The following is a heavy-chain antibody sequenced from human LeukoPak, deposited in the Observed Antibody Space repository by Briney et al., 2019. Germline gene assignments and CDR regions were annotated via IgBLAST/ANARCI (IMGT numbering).Heavy chain of an antibody. J-gene: IGHJ4*02. CDR1: GFTFSSYS. Sequence: GGSLRLSCAASGFTFSSYSMNWVRQAPGKGLEWVSSISSSSSYIYYADSVKGRFTISRDNAKNSLYLQMNSLRAEDTAVYYCATQLPWFGEPSFDYWGQGTLVTVSS. CDR3: ATQLPWFGEPSFDY. V-gene: IGHV3-21*01. CDR2: ISSSSSYI. D-gene: IGHD3-10*01.